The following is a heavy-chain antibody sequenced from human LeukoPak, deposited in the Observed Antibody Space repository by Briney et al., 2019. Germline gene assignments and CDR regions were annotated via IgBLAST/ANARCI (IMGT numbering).Heavy chain of an antibody. V-gene: IGHV4-59*08. CDR3: ASTPYYDSSGYPDV. J-gene: IGHJ6*02. CDR1: GGSLSSYY. Sequence: SETLSLTCTVSGGSLSSYYWSWIRQPPGKGLEWIGNIYYSGSTNYNPSLKSRVTISVDTSKNQFSLKLNSVTAADTAVYYCASTPYYDSSGYPDVWGQGTTVTVSS. CDR2: IYYSGST. D-gene: IGHD3-22*01.